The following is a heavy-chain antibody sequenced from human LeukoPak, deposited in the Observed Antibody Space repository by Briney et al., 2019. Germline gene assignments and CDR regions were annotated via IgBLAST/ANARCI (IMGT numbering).Heavy chain of an antibody. D-gene: IGHD3-9*01. CDR2: MNPNSGNT. CDR3: ARDFPYYDILTGYRNYYCGMDV. CDR1: GYTFTSYD. J-gene: IGHJ6*02. V-gene: IGHV1-8*01. Sequence: GASVKVSCKASGYTFTSYDINWVRQATGQGLEWMGWMNPNSGNTGYAQKFQGRVTMTTNTSISTAYMELSSLSSEDTAVYYCARDFPYYDILTGYRNYYCGMDVWGQGTTVTVSS.